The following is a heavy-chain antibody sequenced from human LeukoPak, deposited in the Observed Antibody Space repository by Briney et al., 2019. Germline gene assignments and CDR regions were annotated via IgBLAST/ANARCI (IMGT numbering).Heavy chain of an antibody. D-gene: IGHD2-2*02. Sequence: ASVKVSCKASGYTFPGYYMHWVRQAPGQGLEWMGWINPNSGGTNYAQKFQGRVTMTRDTSISTAYMELSRLRSDDTAVYYCARGWGIVVVPAAIDDYWGQGTLVTVSS. J-gene: IGHJ4*02. CDR1: GYTFPGYY. CDR2: INPNSGGT. CDR3: ARGWGIVVVPAAIDDY. V-gene: IGHV1-2*02.